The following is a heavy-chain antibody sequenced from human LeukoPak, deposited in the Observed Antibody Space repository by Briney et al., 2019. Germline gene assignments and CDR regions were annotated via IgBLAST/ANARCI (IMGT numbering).Heavy chain of an antibody. CDR2: INPSGGST. V-gene: IGHV1-46*01. Sequence: ASVKVSCKASGYTFTSYYMHWVRQAPGQGFEWMGIINPSGGSTSYAQKFQGRVTMTRDTSTSTVYMELSSLRSEDTAVYYCATSVVVVAALDYWGQGTLVTVSS. D-gene: IGHD2-15*01. CDR3: ATSVVVVAALDY. CDR1: GYTFTSYY. J-gene: IGHJ4*02.